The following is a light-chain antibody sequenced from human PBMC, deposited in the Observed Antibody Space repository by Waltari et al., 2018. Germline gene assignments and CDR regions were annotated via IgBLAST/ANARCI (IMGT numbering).Light chain of an antibody. CDR3: QAWDSSTAPCV. CDR2: QDS. J-gene: IGLJ2*01. Sequence: SYELTQPPSVSVSPGQTASITCSGDKLGDKYACWYQQKPGQSPVLVIYQDSKRPSGIPERFSGSNSGNTATLTISGTQAMDAADYYCQAWDSSTAPCVFGGGTKLTVL. CDR1: KLGDKY. V-gene: IGLV3-1*01.